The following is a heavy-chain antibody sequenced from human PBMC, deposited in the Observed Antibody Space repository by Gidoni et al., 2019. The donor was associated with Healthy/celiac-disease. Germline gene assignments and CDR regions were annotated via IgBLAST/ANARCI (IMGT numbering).Heavy chain of an antibody. CDR1: VYTFTGYY. J-gene: IGHJ4*02. V-gene: IGHV1-2*06. D-gene: IGHD4-17*01. CDR3: AREGHGDYEYY. CDR2: INPNSGGT. Sequence: QVQLVQSGAEGKKPGAAGKGSCKASVYTFTGYYMHWVRQAPGQGLEWMGRINPNSGGTNYAQKFQVRVTMTRDTSISTAYMELSRLRSDDTAVYYCAREGHGDYEYYWGQGTLVTVSS.